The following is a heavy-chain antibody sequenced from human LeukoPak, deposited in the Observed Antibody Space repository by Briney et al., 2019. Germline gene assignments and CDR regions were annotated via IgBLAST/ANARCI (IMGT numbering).Heavy chain of an antibody. Sequence: GGSLRLSCAASGFTFSSYGMSWVRQAPGKGLEWVSSISGRGGNTYYANSVKGRFTISRDNSKNTLSLQMNSLRAEDTAVYYCAKDHYASGKGWGFDLWGQGTLVTVSS. V-gene: IGHV3-23*01. J-gene: IGHJ5*02. CDR2: ISGRGGNT. D-gene: IGHD3-10*01. CDR1: GFTFSSYG. CDR3: AKDHYASGKGWGFDL.